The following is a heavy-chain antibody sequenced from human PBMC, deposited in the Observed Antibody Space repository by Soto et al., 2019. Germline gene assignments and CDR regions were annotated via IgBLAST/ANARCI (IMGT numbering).Heavy chain of an antibody. Sequence: PGGSLRLSCAASGFTFSMYAMHWVRQAPGKGLEWVAVISYDGSNKYYADSVKGRFTISRDNSKNTLYLQMNSLRAEDTAVYYCARPLWRDDYNWGYFDLWGRGTLVTVSS. CDR3: ARPLWRDDYNWGYFDL. D-gene: IGHD4-4*01. CDR1: GFTFSMYA. CDR2: ISYDGSNK. J-gene: IGHJ2*01. V-gene: IGHV3-30-3*01.